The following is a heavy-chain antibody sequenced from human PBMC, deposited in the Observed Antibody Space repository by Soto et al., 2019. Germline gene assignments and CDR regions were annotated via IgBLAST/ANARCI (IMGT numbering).Heavy chain of an antibody. Sequence: AXETLSLTCSVYGWSFSGYYWSWIRQPPGKGLEWIGEINHSGSTNYNPSLKSRVTISVDTSKNQFSLKLSSVTAADTAVYYCARGPTGASADYSGQGTLVTVSS. CDR2: INHSGST. V-gene: IGHV4-34*01. D-gene: IGHD1-26*01. CDR1: GWSFSGYY. J-gene: IGHJ4*02. CDR3: ARGPTGASADY.